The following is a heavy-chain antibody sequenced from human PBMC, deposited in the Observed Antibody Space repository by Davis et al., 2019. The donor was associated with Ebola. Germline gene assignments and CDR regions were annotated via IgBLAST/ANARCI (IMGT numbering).Heavy chain of an antibody. Sequence: GESLKISCAASGFTFSDYYMSWIRQAPGKGLEWVSYISSSGSTIYYADSVKGRFTISRDNAKNSLYLQMNSLRDEDTAVYYCAREGMAAAGTRFYYYYYGMDVWGQGTTVTVSS. D-gene: IGHD6-13*01. CDR3: AREGMAAAGTRFYYYYYGMDV. CDR2: ISSSGSTI. V-gene: IGHV3-11*04. J-gene: IGHJ6*02. CDR1: GFTFSDYY.